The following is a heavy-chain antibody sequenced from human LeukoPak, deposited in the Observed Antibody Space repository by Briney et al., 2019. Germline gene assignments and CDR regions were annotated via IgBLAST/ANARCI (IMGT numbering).Heavy chain of an antibody. CDR3: ARLVRFDAPKGVTIFGPVIISYFDY. J-gene: IGHJ4*02. V-gene: IGHV5-51*01. Sequence: GESLKISCKGSGYSFTSYWIGWVRQMPGKGLEWMGIIYPGDSDTRYSPSFQGQVTISADKSISTAYLQWSSLKASDTAMYYCARLVRFDAPKGVTIFGPVIISYFDYWGQGTLVTVSS. D-gene: IGHD3-3*01. CDR1: GYSFTSYW. CDR2: IYPGDSDT.